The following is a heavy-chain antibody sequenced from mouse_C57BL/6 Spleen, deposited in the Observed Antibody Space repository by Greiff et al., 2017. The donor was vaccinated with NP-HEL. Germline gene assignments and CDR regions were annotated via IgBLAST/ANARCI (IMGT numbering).Heavy chain of an antibody. CDR1: GYAFSSYW. D-gene: IGHD1-1*01. Sequence: QVQLQQSGAELVKPGASVKISCKASGYAFSSYWMNWVKQRPGKGLEWIGQIYPGDGDTNYNGKFKGKATLTADKSSSTAYMQLSSLTSEDSAVYFCARGGVITTVVATDYFDYWGQGITLTVSS. CDR2: IYPGDGDT. V-gene: IGHV1-80*01. J-gene: IGHJ2*01. CDR3: ARGGVITTVVATDYFDY.